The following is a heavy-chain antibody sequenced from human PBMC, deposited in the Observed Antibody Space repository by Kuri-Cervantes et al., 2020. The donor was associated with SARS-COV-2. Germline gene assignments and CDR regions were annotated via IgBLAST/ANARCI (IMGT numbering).Heavy chain of an antibody. J-gene: IGHJ3*02. CDR2: INPSGGST. Sequence: ASVKVSCKASGYTFTGYYMHWVRQAPGQGLEWMGWINPSGGSTSYAQKFQGRVTMTRDTSTSTVYMELSSLRSEDTAVYYCARGAPIVVVPAAKGDDAFDIWGQGTMVTVSS. D-gene: IGHD2-2*01. CDR3: ARGAPIVVVPAAKGDDAFDI. CDR1: GYTFTGYY. V-gene: IGHV1-46*01.